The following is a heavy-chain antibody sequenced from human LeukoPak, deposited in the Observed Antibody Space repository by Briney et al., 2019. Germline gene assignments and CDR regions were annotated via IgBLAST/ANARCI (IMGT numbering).Heavy chain of an antibody. CDR1: VFTFSRYS. CDR3: ARVPMVQGVNVDPCDY. CDR2: ISSRSSYI. V-gene: IGHV3-21*01. J-gene: IGHJ4*02. D-gene: IGHD3-10*01. Sequence: GGSLRLSCAASVFTFSRYSMNSVRHAPRKGLECVSSISSRSSYIYYADSEKGRFNIPSDNAKKSMFLQMSSLRAEDTAVYYCARVPMVQGVNVDPCDYWGQGTLVTVSS.